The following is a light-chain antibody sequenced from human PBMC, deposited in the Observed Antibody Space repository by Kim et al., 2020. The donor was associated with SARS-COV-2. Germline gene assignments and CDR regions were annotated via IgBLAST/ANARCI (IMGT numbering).Light chain of an antibody. CDR1: QSIRTY. Sequence: SASIGGRATITCRTSQSIRTYLNWYQQKPGKAPKLLIYAASNLQSGVPSRFSGSGSGTDFTLTISSLQPEDFATYYCQQSYSTPYTFGQGTKLEI. CDR2: AAS. CDR3: QQSYSTPYT. V-gene: IGKV1-39*01. J-gene: IGKJ2*01.